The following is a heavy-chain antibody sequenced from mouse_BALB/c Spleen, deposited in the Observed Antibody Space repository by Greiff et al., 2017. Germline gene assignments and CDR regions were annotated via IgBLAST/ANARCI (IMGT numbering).Heavy chain of an antibody. D-gene: IGHD2-4*01. V-gene: IGHV5-9*03. CDR3: ARYGRLRWYFDV. J-gene: IGHJ1*01. CDR1: GFTFSDYY. Sequence: EVQRVESGGGLVKPGGSLKLSCAASGFTFSDYYMYWVRQTPEKRLEWVATISSGGGNTYYPDSVKGRFTISRDNAKNNLYLQMSSLRSEDTALYYCARYGRLRWYFDVWGAGTTVTVSS. CDR2: ISSGGGNT.